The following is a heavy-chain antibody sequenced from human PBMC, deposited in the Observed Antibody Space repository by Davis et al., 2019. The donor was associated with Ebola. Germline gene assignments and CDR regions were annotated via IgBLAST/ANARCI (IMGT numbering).Heavy chain of an antibody. J-gene: IGHJ6*02. Sequence: GESLKISCAASGFTFSRHAMHWVRQVPGKGLEWVSVKSYDGNNQYYADSVKGRFTISRDNSQNTLSLQMNSLRAEDTAVYYCAEIYWVRYGMDVWGQGTTVTVSS. CDR2: KSYDGNNQ. D-gene: IGHD2-8*02. CDR3: AEIYWVRYGMDV. CDR1: GFTFSRHA. V-gene: IGHV3-30*04.